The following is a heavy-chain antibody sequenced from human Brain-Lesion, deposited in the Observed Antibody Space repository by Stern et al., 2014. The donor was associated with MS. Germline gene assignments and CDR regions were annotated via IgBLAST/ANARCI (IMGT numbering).Heavy chain of an antibody. CDR1: GFTFGNYW. D-gene: IGHD3-3*01. V-gene: IGHV3-7*01. CDR3: ARVYNTIYGIVTQRGSGMDV. CDR2: IKEDGTEE. J-gene: IGHJ6*02. Sequence: VQLVESGGGLVQPGGSLTISCTAAGFTFGNYWMTWVRQAPGKGLEWVANIKEDGTEENYVDSVNGRFTISRDNARNSLYLQINSLRVEDTALYYCARVYNTIYGIVTQRGSGMDVWGQGTTVIVSS.